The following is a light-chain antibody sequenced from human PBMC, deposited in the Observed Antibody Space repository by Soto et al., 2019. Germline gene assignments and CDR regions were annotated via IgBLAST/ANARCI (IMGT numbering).Light chain of an antibody. Sequence: DIQMTQSPSPLSASVGDRVTITCRASQTIATYLNWFQHKSGRAPKLLIYTSSSVNSGVSSRFRGSGSGTDFTLTINDVQPEDSATYYCQQSYSSLVTFGAGTKVDIK. V-gene: IGKV1-39*01. CDR2: TSS. CDR1: QTIATY. CDR3: QQSYSSLVT. J-gene: IGKJ4*01.